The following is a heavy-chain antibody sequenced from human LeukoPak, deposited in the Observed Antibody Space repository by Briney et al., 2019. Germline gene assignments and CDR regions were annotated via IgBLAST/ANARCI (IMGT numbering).Heavy chain of an antibody. CDR2: MNPNSGNT. V-gene: IGHV1-8*01. CDR1: GYTFTSYD. Sequence: ASVKVSCKASGYTFTSYDINWVRQATEQGLEWMGWMNPNSGNTGYAQKFQGRVTMTRDTSISTAYMELSSLRSEDTAVYYCARNVRDTGTFDNWGQGTLVTVSS. D-gene: IGHD5-18*01. CDR3: ARNVRDTGTFDN. J-gene: IGHJ4*02.